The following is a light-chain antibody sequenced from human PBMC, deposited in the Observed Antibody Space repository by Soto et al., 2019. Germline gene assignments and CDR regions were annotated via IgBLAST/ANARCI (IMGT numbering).Light chain of an antibody. CDR3: SSYAGSDTYV. Sequence: QSALTQPPSASGSPGQSVTISCTGTSSDVGGYNYVSWYQQHPGKAPKLTIYEVSKRPSGVPDRFSGSKSGNTASLTVSGLQAEDEADYYCSSYAGSDTYVSGTGTKLTVL. V-gene: IGLV2-8*01. CDR2: EVS. CDR1: SSDVGGYNY. J-gene: IGLJ1*01.